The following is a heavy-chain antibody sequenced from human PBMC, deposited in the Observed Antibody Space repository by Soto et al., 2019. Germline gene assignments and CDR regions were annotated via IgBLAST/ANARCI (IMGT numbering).Heavy chain of an antibody. CDR3: AAGPARSDWFDP. J-gene: IGHJ5*02. V-gene: IGHV1-24*01. Sequence: ASVKVSCKLSGSSLNELSLHWVRQAPGKGLEWMGGFDPDDGERIYAQRFQGRVTMTEVTSTDTVYMELSSLRSDDTAVYFCAAGPARSDWFDPWGQGTLVTVSS. CDR1: GSSLNELS. CDR2: FDPDDGER.